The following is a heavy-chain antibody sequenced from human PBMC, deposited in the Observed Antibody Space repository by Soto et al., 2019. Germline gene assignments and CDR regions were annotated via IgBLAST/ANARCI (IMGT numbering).Heavy chain of an antibody. V-gene: IGHV3-23*01. CDR1: GFTFSNYA. J-gene: IGHJ4*02. Sequence: EVQLLESGGGLLQPGGSLRLSCTASGFTFSNYAMSWVRQAPGKGLEWVSTFSSGGGGTYYADSVKGRFTISRDNSKNPLSLQMNSLRAEDTAVYYCSKANRYGRGANFFTVDYWGLGTLVTVSS. CDR3: SKANRYGRGANFFTVDY. D-gene: IGHD2-15*01. CDR2: FSSGGGGT.